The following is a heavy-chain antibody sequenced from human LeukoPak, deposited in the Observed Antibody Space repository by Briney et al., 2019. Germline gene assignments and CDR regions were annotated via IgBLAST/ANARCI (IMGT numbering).Heavy chain of an antibody. D-gene: IGHD6-13*01. CDR1: GYTFTSYD. J-gene: IGHJ4*02. Sequence: ASVKVSCTASGYTFTSYDINWVRQATGQGLEWMGWMNPNSGNTGYAQKFQGRVTMTRNTSISTAYMELSSLRSEDTAVYYCASGLEGPAAGDYWGQGTLVTVSS. CDR3: ASGLEGPAAGDY. CDR2: MNPNSGNT. V-gene: IGHV1-8*01.